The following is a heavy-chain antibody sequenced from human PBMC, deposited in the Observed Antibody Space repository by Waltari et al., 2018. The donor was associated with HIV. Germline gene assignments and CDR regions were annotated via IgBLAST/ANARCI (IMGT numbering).Heavy chain of an antibody. V-gene: IGHV1-69*01. D-gene: IGHD3-10*01. CDR1: GGPFSSYG. CDR3: ARDNGSGYAEMFDP. Sequence: QVQLVQSGAEVKKPGSSVKVYCKASGGPFSSYGISWVRQAPGQGLEWMGGFIPVFGTPNYAQKFQGRVTITADESRSTVYMELSSLRSEDTAVYYCARDNGSGYAEMFDPWGQGTLVTVSS. CDR2: FIPVFGTP. J-gene: IGHJ5*02.